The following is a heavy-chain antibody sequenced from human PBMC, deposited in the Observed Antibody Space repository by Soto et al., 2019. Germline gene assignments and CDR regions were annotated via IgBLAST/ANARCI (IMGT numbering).Heavy chain of an antibody. J-gene: IGHJ4*02. Sequence: EVQLVESGGGLVKAGGSLRLFCTASGFTFRNYNMNWVRQAPGKGLEWVSSISTGGAYMFYADSVKGRFTISRDNAQNSLFLQIESPRAENTAVYYCARDIASPGGDYFDSWGQGTLVTVSS. CDR3: ARDIASPGGDYFDS. CDR2: ISTGGAYM. V-gene: IGHV3-21*06. CDR1: GFTFRNYN. D-gene: IGHD2-21*01.